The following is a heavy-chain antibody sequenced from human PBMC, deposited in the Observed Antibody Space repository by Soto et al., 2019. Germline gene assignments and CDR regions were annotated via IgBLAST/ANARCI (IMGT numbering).Heavy chain of an antibody. CDR2: IIPIFGTA. J-gene: IGHJ6*02. Sequence: SVKVSCKASGGAFSSYAISWVRQAPGQGLEWMGGIIPIFGTANYAQKFQGRVTITADESTSTAYMELSSLRSEDTAVYYCARGPIYQLLKDYYYYYGMDVWGQGTMVTVSS. D-gene: IGHD2-2*01. CDR1: GGAFSSYA. CDR3: ARGPIYQLLKDYYYYYGMDV. V-gene: IGHV1-69*13.